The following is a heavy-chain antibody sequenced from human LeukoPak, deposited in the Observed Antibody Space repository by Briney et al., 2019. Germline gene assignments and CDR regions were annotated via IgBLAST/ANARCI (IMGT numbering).Heavy chain of an antibody. V-gene: IGHV4-59*08. J-gene: IGHJ4*02. D-gene: IGHD3-22*01. Sequence: PSETLSLTCTVSGGXISSYYWSWIRQPPGKGLEWIGYIYYSGSTNYNPSLKSRVTISVDTSKNQFSLKLSSVTAADTAVYYCAGGRYYYDSSGYYWGQGTLVTVSS. CDR1: GGXISSYY. CDR3: AGGRYYYDSSGYY. CDR2: IYYSGST.